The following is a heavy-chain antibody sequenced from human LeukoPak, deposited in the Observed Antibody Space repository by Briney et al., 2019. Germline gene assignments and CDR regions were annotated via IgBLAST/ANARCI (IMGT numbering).Heavy chain of an antibody. D-gene: IGHD1-1*01. CDR1: GGSISSRPYC. J-gene: IGHJ6*03. Sequence: PSETLSLTCTVSGGSISSRPYCWGWIRQPAGKGLEWIGRIYTIGSTKYNPSLKSRVTISVDTSKNQFSLKLSSVTAADTAVYYCARVHAVRPRWEYYYCYYMDVWGQGTLVTISS. V-gene: IGHV4-61*02. CDR3: ARVHAVRPRWEYYYCYYMDV. CDR2: IYTIGST.